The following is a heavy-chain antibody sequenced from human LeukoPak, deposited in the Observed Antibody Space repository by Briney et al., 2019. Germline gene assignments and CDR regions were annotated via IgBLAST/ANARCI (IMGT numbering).Heavy chain of an antibody. CDR2: INHSGST. CDR1: GGSFSGHY. CDR3: ARGHCGGDCYSGYYFDY. V-gene: IGHV4-34*01. Sequence: SETLSLTCAVYGGSFSGHYWSWIRQPPGKGLEWIGEINHSGSTNYNPSLKSRVTISVDTSKNQFSLKLSSVTAADTAVYYCARGHCGGDCYSGYYFDYWGQGTLVTVSS. D-gene: IGHD2-21*02. J-gene: IGHJ4*02.